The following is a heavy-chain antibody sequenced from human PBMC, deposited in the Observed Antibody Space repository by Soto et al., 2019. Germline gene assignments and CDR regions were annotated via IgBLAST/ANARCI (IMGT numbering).Heavy chain of an antibody. CDR3: ARGEMATIIDY. Sequence: ETLSLTCTVSGGSISSYYWSWIRQPPGKGLEWIGYIYYSGSTNYNPSLKSRVTISVDTSKNQFSLKLSSVTAADTAVYYCARGEMATIIDYWGQGTLVTVSS. V-gene: IGHV4-59*01. CDR1: GGSISSYY. J-gene: IGHJ4*02. D-gene: IGHD5-12*01. CDR2: IYYSGST.